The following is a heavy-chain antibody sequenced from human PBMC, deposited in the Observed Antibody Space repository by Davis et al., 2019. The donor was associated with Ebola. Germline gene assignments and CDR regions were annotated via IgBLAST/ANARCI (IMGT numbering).Heavy chain of an antibody. D-gene: IGHD3-9*01. V-gene: IGHV3-23*01. CDR3: AKSSSEYTLTLDSPFDY. J-gene: IGHJ4*02. CDR1: GFTFSKYA. Sequence: GGSLRLSCAAAGFTFSKYAMSWVRQAPGKGLEWVSGISGSGDSTYYADSVKGRFTISRDNSKNTLYLQMNSLRAEDTAVFYCAKSSSEYTLTLDSPFDYWGQGSLVTVSS. CDR2: ISGSGDST.